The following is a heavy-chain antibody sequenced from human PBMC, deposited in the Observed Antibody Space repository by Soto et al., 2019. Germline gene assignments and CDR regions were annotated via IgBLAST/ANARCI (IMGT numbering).Heavy chain of an antibody. V-gene: IGHV1-18*01. D-gene: IGHD3-16*01. J-gene: IGHJ4*02. CDR3: VRNASGGFDS. Sequence: QVQLVQSGAQVKKPGASVKVSCKASGYTFSSSSISWVRQAPGQGLECMGWISVYNGNTNYAQTLQGRVTMSTDTSTGTAYMELRSLRSDDTAVYYCVRNASGGFDSWGQGTLVTVSS. CDR1: GYTFSSSS. CDR2: ISVYNGNT.